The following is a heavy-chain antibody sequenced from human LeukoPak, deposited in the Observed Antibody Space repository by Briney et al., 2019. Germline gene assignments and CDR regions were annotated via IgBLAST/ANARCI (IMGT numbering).Heavy chain of an antibody. CDR2: INPSGGST. Sequence: ASVKVSCKASGYTFTSYYMHWVRQAPGQGLEWMGIINPSGGSTSYAQKFQGRVTMTRDTSTSTVYMELSSLRSEDTAVYYCARETHDYSNYGLDYYYCYYMDVWGKGTTVTVSS. J-gene: IGHJ6*03. D-gene: IGHD4-11*01. CDR1: GYTFTSYY. V-gene: IGHV1-46*01. CDR3: ARETHDYSNYGLDYYYCYYMDV.